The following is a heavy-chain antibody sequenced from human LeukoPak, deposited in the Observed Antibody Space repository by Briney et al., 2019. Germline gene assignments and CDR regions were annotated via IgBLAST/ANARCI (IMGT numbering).Heavy chain of an antibody. Sequence: PGGSLRLSCAASGFTFSSYWMSWVRQAPGKGLEWVANIKQDGSEKYYVDSVKGRFTISRDNAKNSLYLQMNSLRAEDTAVYYCARDLWELQDYYGMDVWGQGTTVTVSS. CDR3: ARDLWELQDYYGMDV. J-gene: IGHJ6*02. CDR1: GFTFSSYW. V-gene: IGHV3-7*01. CDR2: IKQDGSEK. D-gene: IGHD1-26*01.